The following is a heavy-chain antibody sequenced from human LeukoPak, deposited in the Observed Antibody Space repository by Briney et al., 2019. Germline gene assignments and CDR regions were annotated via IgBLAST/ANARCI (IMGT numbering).Heavy chain of an antibody. V-gene: IGHV3-23*01. CDR3: AKVADTSDYFYFFDY. J-gene: IGHJ4*02. CDR1: GFTFSNYG. Sequence: GGSLRLSCAASGFTFSNYGMNWVRQAPGKGLEWVSSIRVRSDSTHYAESVQGQFTISRDDSKNTLYLQMNSLRAEDTAVYYCAKVADTSDYFYFFDYWGQGTLVTVSS. D-gene: IGHD3-22*01. CDR2: IRVRSDST.